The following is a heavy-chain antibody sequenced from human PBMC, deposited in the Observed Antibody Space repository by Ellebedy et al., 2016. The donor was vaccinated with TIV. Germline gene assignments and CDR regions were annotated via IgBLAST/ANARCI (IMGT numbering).Heavy chain of an antibody. D-gene: IGHD6-13*01. CDR1: GFTFSSFA. V-gene: IGHV3-23*01. CDR3: AKLNRVSVNKNYLDC. Sequence: GGSLRLSCAASGFTFSSFAMSWVRQAPGKGLEWVSAISGTGGSTYHADSVRGRFTISRDNSRDTLYMQMNSLTAEDTALYFCAKLNRVSVNKNYLDCWGQGTLVTVSS. J-gene: IGHJ4*02. CDR2: ISGTGGST.